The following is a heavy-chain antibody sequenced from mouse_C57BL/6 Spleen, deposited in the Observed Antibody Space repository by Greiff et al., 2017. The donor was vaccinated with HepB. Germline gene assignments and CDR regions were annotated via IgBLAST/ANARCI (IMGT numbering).Heavy chain of an antibody. J-gene: IGHJ3*01. CDR1: GFTFSSYA. CDR2: ISDGGSYT. V-gene: IGHV5-4*01. CDR3: ARDYDYDGDWFAY. D-gene: IGHD2-4*01. Sequence: EVMLVESGGGLVKPGGSLKLSCAASGFTFSSYAMSWVRQTPEKRLEWVATISDGGSYTYYPDNVKGRFTISRDNAKNNLYLQMSHLKSEDTAMYYCARDYDYDGDWFAYWGQGTLVTVSA.